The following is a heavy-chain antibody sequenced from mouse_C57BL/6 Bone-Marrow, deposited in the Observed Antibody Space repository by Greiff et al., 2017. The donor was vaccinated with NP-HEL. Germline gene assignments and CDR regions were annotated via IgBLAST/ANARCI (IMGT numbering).Heavy chain of an antibody. CDR1: GYTFTDYE. V-gene: IGHV1-15*01. Sequence: QVHVKQSGAELVRPGASVTLSCKASGYTFTDYEMHWVKQTPVHGLEWIGAIDPETGGTAYNQKFKGKAILTADKSSSTAYMELRSLTSEDSAVYYCTKTAQAPFDYWGQGTTLTVSS. CDR2: IDPETGGT. J-gene: IGHJ2*01. D-gene: IGHD3-2*02. CDR3: TKTAQAPFDY.